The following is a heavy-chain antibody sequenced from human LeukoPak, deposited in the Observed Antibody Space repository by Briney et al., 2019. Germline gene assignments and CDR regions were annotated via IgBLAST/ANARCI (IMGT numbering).Heavy chain of an antibody. Sequence: TSETLSLTCTVSGASVSSYYWSWIRQPAGQGLEWIGRIYTTGSTNYNPSLKSRVTISVDKSKNQFSLKLNSVTAADTASYYCARDEMKVGLGGDTSSYYYLYYMDVWGKGTTVTVSS. CDR2: IYTTGST. CDR1: GASVSSYY. V-gene: IGHV4-4*07. D-gene: IGHD2-21*02. J-gene: IGHJ6*03. CDR3: ARDEMKVGLGGDTSSYYYLYYMDV.